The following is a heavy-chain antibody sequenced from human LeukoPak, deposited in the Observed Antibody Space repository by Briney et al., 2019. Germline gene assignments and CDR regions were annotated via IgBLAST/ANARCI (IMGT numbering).Heavy chain of an antibody. CDR2: INSDGTNT. V-gene: IGHV3-74*01. CDR1: GFTFSRYW. J-gene: IGHJ4*02. Sequence: GGSLRLSCAASGFTFSRYWMHWVRQAPGKGLVWVSRINSDGTNTSYADSVKGRFTISRDNAKDTLYLQMNSLRAEDTAVYFCARGIEAFDYWGQGTLVTVSS. D-gene: IGHD2-15*01. CDR3: ARGIEAFDY.